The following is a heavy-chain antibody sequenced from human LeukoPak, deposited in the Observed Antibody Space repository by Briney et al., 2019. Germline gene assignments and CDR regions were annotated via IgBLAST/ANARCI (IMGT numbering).Heavy chain of an antibody. Sequence: PGGSLRLSCAAFGFTFSSYALSWVRQAPGKGLEWVSVISGSGGSTYYADSVKGRFTISRDNSKNTLYLQMNSLRAEDTAVYFCAKDGGNYYDAGGSYLMRSYMDVWGKGTTVTVSS. CDR3: AKDGGNYYDAGGSYLMRSYMDV. CDR1: GFTFSSYA. J-gene: IGHJ6*03. V-gene: IGHV3-23*01. CDR2: ISGSGGST. D-gene: IGHD3-22*01.